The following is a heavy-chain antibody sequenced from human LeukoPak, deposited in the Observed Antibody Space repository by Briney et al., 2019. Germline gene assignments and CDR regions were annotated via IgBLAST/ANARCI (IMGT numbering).Heavy chain of an antibody. CDR1: GFTFSSYV. J-gene: IGHJ4*02. V-gene: IGHV3-23*01. Sequence: GGSLRLSCAASGFTFSSYVMKWVRQAPGKGVEWVSAIIGSGGSTHYADSVKGRFTISRDNSKNTLYLQMNSLRDEDTAVYYCAKDHPDWGSSFQYWGQGTPVTVSS. CDR2: IIGSGGST. CDR3: AKDHPDWGSSFQY. D-gene: IGHD7-27*01.